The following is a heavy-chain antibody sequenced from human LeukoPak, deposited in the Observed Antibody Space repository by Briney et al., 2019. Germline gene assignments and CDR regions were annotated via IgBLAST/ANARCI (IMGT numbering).Heavy chain of an antibody. CDR2: INHSGST. D-gene: IGHD2-15*01. J-gene: IGHJ5*02. V-gene: IGHV4-34*01. CDR3: ARLVVAATNWFDP. Sequence: SETLSLTCAVYGGSFSGYYWSWIRQPPGKGLEWIGEINHSGSTNYNPSLKSRVTISVDTSKSQFSLKLSSVTAADTAVYYCARLVVAATNWFDPWGQGTLVTVSS. CDR1: GGSFSGYY.